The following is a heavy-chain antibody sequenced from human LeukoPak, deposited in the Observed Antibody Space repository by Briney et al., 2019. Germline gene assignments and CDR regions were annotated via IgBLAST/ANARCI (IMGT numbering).Heavy chain of an antibody. CDR1: GYTFTSYH. CDR2: INLSGGST. V-gene: IGHV1-46*01. D-gene: IGHD2-8*01. Sequence: ASVKVSCKASGYTFTSYHMHWVRQAPGQGLEWMGKINLSGGSTTYAQKFQGRVTMTRDTPTNTVYMELSSLRTEDTAVYYCASVYLYGMDVWGQGTTVTVSS. J-gene: IGHJ6*02. CDR3: ASVYLYGMDV.